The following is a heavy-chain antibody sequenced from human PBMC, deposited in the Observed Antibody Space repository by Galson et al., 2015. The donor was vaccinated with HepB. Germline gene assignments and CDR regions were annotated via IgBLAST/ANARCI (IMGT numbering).Heavy chain of an antibody. J-gene: IGHJ3*02. CDR3: ARAARSYYDIARGAFDI. CDR2: INPSGGST. D-gene: IGHD3-9*01. CDR1: GYTFTSYY. V-gene: IGHV1-46*01. Sequence: SVKVSCKASGYTFTSYYMHWVRQAPGQGLEWMGIINPSGGSTSYAQKFQGRVTMTRDTSTSTVYMELSSLRSEDTAVYYCARAARSYYDIARGAFDIWGQGTMVTVSS.